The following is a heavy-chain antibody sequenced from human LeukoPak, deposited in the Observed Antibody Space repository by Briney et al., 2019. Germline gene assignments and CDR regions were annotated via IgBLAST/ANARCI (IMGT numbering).Heavy chain of an antibody. CDR1: GGSISSYY. D-gene: IGHD6-13*01. J-gene: IGHJ5*02. V-gene: IGHV4-59*01. Sequence: NPSETLSLTCTVSGGSISSYYWSWIRQPPGKGLEWIGYIYYSGSTNYNPSLKSRVTISVDTSKNQFSLKLSSVTAADTAVYYCARRTKAAAGRGGINWFDPWGQGTLVTVSS. CDR2: IYYSGST. CDR3: ARRTKAAAGRGGINWFDP.